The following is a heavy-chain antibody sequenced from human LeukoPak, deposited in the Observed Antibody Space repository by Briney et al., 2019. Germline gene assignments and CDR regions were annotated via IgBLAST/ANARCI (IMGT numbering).Heavy chain of an antibody. CDR1: GGSFSGYY. V-gene: IGHV4-34*01. CDR2: INHSGST. J-gene: IGHJ6*02. Sequence: SETLSLTCAVYGGSFSGYYWSWIRQPPGKGLEWIGEINHSGSTNYNPSLKSRVTISVDTSKNQFSLKLSSVTAADTAVYYCARVGYGYSGYYYGMDVWGQGTTVTVSS. CDR3: ARVGYGYSGYYYGMDV. D-gene: IGHD5-18*01.